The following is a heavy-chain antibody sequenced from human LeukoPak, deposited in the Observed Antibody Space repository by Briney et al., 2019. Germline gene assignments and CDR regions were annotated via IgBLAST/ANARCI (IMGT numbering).Heavy chain of an antibody. J-gene: IGHJ5*02. CDR3: ARRGWELRYHWFDP. D-gene: IGHD1-26*01. V-gene: IGHV4-38-2*02. Sequence: PSETLSLTCTVSGYSISSGYYWGWIRQPPGKGLEWIGSIYHSGSTCYNPSLKSRVTISVDTSKNQFSLKLSSVTAADTAVYYCARRGWELRYHWFDPWGQGTLVTVSS. CDR2: IYHSGST. CDR1: GYSISSGYY.